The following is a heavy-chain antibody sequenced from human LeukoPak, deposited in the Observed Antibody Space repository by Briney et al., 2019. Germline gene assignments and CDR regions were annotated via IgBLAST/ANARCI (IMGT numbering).Heavy chain of an antibody. Sequence: ASVKVSCKASGYTFTGYYMHWVRQAPGQGLEWMGWINPNSGGTSYAQKFQGWATMTRDTSISTAYVELSRLRSDDTAVYYCARVAVAPHSSFDIWGQGTMVTVSS. CDR2: INPNSGGT. CDR3: ARVAVAPHSSFDI. J-gene: IGHJ3*02. D-gene: IGHD6-19*01. CDR1: GYTFTGYY. V-gene: IGHV1-2*04.